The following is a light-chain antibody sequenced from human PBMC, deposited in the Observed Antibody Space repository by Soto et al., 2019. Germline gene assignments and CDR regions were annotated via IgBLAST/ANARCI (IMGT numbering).Light chain of an antibody. Sequence: DIQMTQSPSSLSASVGDRVTITCRASQSSSSYLNWYQQKPGKAPKLLIYAASSLQSGVPSRFSGSGSGTDFTLTNSSLQPEDFATYYCQQSYSTPRTFGQGTKVEIK. J-gene: IGKJ1*01. CDR2: AAS. CDR1: QSSSSY. CDR3: QQSYSTPRT. V-gene: IGKV1-39*01.